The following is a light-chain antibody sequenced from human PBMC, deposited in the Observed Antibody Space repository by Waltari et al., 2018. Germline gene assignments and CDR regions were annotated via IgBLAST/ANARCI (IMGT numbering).Light chain of an antibody. J-gene: IGLJ1*01. Sequence: QSALTQPPSASGSPGQSVPISFTGTSSDIGAYHYVYWFQKHPAKAPKLMISEVSKRPSGVPDRFSGSKSGNTASLTVSGLQAEDEADYYCASYAGNNNFVFGSGTKVTVL. CDR3: ASYAGNNNFV. V-gene: IGLV2-8*01. CDR1: SSDIGAYHY. CDR2: EVS.